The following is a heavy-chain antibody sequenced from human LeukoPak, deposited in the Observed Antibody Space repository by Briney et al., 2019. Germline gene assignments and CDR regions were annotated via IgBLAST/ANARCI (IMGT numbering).Heavy chain of an antibody. CDR1: GYTFTSYY. V-gene: IGHV1-46*03. Sequence: ASVKVSCEASGYTFTSYYMHWVRQAPGQGLEWMGIINPSGGSTSYAQKFQGRVTMTRDTSTSTVYMELSSLRSEDTAVYYCASIAVAGKSFDYWGQGTLVTVSS. CDR3: ASIAVAGKSFDY. CDR2: INPSGGST. D-gene: IGHD6-19*01. J-gene: IGHJ4*02.